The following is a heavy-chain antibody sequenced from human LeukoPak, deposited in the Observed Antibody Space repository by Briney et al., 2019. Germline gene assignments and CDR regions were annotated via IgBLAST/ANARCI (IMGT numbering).Heavy chain of an antibody. Sequence: PGGSLRLSCAASGFTFSSYSMNWVRQAPGKGLEWVSGVTTSGYNTYYADSVKGRFTISRDNTKSTLFLQMNGLRVEDTAVYYCASRGSCGGDCYDWIDPWGQGTLVTVSS. D-gene: IGHD2-21*02. CDR1: GFTFSSYS. J-gene: IGHJ5*02. CDR3: ASRGSCGGDCYDWIDP. V-gene: IGHV3-23*01. CDR2: VTTSGYNT.